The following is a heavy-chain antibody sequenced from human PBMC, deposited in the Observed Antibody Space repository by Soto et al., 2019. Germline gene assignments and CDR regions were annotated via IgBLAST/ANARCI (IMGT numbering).Heavy chain of an antibody. Sequence: EVPLVESGGALVKPGESLTLSCAASGFTFNSAWMTWVRQAPGKGLEWVGRIKSKTDGGTIDYAAPVKGRFTISRDDSKNTLYLQRNSLKTEDAAVYYCTTWRREKSCTSVSCYGDGAYWGQGTLVTVSS. CDR3: TTWRREKSCTSVSCYGDGAY. CDR1: GFTFNSAW. J-gene: IGHJ4*02. D-gene: IGHD2-2*01. V-gene: IGHV3-15*02. CDR2: IKSKTDGGTI.